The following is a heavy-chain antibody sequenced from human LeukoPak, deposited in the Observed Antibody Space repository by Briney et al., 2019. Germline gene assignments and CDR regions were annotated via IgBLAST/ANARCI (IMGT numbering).Heavy chain of an antibody. Sequence: PGGSLRLSCAASGFTFSDYYMNWVRQAPGKGLEWVSSISSSSSYIYYADSVKGRFTISRDNAKNSLYLQMNSLRAEDTAVYYCAGTKWELLRFDYWGQGTLVTVSS. CDR2: ISSSSSYI. V-gene: IGHV3-21*01. D-gene: IGHD1-26*01. CDR1: GFTFSDYY. J-gene: IGHJ4*02. CDR3: AGTKWELLRFDY.